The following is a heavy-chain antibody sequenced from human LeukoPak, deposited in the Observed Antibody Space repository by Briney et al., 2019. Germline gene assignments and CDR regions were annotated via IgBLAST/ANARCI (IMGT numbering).Heavy chain of an antibody. CDR3: ATPPSPVVVVAAHDAFDI. CDR1: GYSFTSYW. V-gene: IGHV5-51*01. J-gene: IGHJ3*02. CDR2: IYPGDSDT. D-gene: IGHD2-15*01. Sequence: GESLKISCKCSGYSFTSYWIGWVRQMPGKGLEWMGIIYPGDSDTRYSPSFQGQVTISADKSISTAYLQWSSLKASDTAMYYCATPPSPVVVVAAHDAFDIWGQGTMVTVSS.